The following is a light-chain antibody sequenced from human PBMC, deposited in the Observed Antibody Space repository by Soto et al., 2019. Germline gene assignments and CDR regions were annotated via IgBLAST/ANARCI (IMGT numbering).Light chain of an antibody. J-gene: IGLJ2*01. Sequence: QSALTQPASVSGAPGQSITISCTGTSSDVGGYNYVSWYQQQPAKAPKLMIYDVSNRPSGVSNRFSGSKSGNTASLTISGRQAEDEADYCCRSYTSSSSLEVGFGGGTKLTVL. CDR3: RSYTSSSSLEVG. CDR2: DVS. V-gene: IGLV2-14*01. CDR1: SSDVGGYNY.